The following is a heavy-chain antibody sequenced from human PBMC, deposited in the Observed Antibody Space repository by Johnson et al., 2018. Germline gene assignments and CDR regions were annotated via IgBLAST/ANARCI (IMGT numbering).Heavy chain of an antibody. CDR1: GFTFSTYG. CDR3: ARDFKGDSSDWSRVFQH. D-gene: IGHD6-19*01. V-gene: IGHV3-33*01. Sequence: QVQLVESGGGVVQPGRSLRLSCAASGFTFSTYGMHWVRQAPGKGLEWVAVIWYDGSNKYYADSVKGRFTISRDNSKHTLYTQMNSLRAEDTAVYYCARDFKGDSSDWSRVFQHWGQGTLVTVSS. J-gene: IGHJ1*01. CDR2: IWYDGSNK.